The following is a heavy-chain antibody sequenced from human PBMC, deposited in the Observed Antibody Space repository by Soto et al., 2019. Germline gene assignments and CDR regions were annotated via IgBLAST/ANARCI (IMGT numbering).Heavy chain of an antibody. CDR2: IWYDGSNK. CDR1: GFTFSSYG. V-gene: IGHV3-33*01. J-gene: IGHJ4*02. CDR3: VSRFFDGDNSALYFEH. D-gene: IGHD4-17*01. Sequence: PGGSLRLSCAASGFTFSSYGMHWVRQAPGKGLEWVAVIWYDGSNKYYADSVKGRFTISRDNSKNTLYLQMNSLRAEDTAVYYCVSRFFDGDNSALYFEHWGQGTQVTVPS.